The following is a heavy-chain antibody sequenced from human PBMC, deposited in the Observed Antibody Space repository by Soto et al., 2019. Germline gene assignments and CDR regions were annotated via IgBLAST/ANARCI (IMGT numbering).Heavy chain of an antibody. CDR2: VSIGGST. D-gene: IGHD2-15*01. CDR3: AKRRGAGGHFDY. CDR1: GFPFIRYA. Sequence: VSLRLSRSSSGFPFIRYAMCGVRQGPGKGLEWVAVVSIGGSTHYADSVRGRFTISRDNSKNTLSLQMDSLTAEDTAVYFCAKRRGAGGHFDYWVQGALVTVSS. V-gene: IGHV3-23*01. J-gene: IGHJ4*02.